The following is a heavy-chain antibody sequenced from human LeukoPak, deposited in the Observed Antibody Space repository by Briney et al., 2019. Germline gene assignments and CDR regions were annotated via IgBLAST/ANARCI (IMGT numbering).Heavy chain of an antibody. CDR2: MYYSGST. CDR1: GGSISSSSYY. V-gene: IGHV4-39*01. J-gene: IGHJ4*02. D-gene: IGHD4-11*01. Sequence: SETLSLTCTVSGGSISSSSYYWGWIRQPPGKGLEWIGSMYYSGSTYYNPSLKSRVTISVDTSKNQFSLNLSSVTAADTAVYYCAGLVYSSAHFDYWGQGTPVTVSS. CDR3: AGLVYSSAHFDY.